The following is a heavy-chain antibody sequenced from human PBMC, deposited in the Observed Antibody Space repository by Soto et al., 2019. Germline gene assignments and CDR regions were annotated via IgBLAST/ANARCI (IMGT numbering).Heavy chain of an antibody. CDR2: FYYSGST. CDR1: GGSISTGGYY. CDR3: ARSVFP. V-gene: IGHV4-31*01. Sequence: QVQLQESGPGLVKPSQTLSLTCTVSGGSISTGGYYWNWIRQHPGKGLEWIGYFYYSGSTYYNPSLTSPVTSSVNTSKNQFSLKLGSVTAADTAVYYCARSVFPWGQGTLVTVSS. J-gene: IGHJ5*02.